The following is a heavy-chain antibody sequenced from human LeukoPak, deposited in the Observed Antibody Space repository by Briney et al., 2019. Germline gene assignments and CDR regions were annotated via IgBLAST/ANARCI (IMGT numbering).Heavy chain of an antibody. D-gene: IGHD3-10*01. CDR2: INTDGTDT. V-gene: IGHV3-74*01. CDR3: AKEGYYGSGSYPFFDY. CDR1: GFTLSSHW. Sequence: PGGSLRLSCAASGFTLSSHWMHWVRQAPGKGLAWVSHINTDGTDTNYAESVKGRFTISRDNAKNTLYLQMNSLRAEDTAVYYCAKEGYYGSGSYPFFDYWGQGTLVTVSS. J-gene: IGHJ4*02.